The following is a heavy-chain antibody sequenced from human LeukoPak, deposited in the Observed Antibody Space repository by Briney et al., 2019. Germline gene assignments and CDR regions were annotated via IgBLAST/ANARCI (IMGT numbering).Heavy chain of an antibody. D-gene: IGHD6-19*01. CDR1: GSSLTGYY. CDR3: ARGSGSYSGAADY. Sequence: PSETLSLTCSVHGSSLTGYYWSWIRQPPGKGLEWIGERNHRGSSYFNPSFESRVTISLDMSRKQFSLNLTSVTAADTAFYYCARGSGSYSGAADYWGQGTLVTVSS. V-gene: IGHV4-34*01. CDR2: RNHRGSS. J-gene: IGHJ4*02.